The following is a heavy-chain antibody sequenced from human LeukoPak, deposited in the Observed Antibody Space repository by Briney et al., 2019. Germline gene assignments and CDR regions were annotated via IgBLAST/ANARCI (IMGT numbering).Heavy chain of an antibody. J-gene: IGHJ5*02. CDR2: IHHSGST. Sequence: SEPLSLPCGLYGGSLSGYYWRWIRQPPGKGLEWLGEIHHSGSTNYNPSLKSPVAISGDTSKNQLSLKLTSVTAADTAVYYCVREWDYYGSGNLWGQGTLVTVSS. V-gene: IGHV4-34*01. CDR3: VREWDYYGSGNL. D-gene: IGHD3-10*01. CDR1: GGSLSGYY.